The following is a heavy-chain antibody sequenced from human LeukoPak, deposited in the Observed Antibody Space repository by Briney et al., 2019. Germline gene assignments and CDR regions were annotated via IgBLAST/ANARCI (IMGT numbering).Heavy chain of an antibody. V-gene: IGHV3-30-3*01. CDR1: GFTFSTYA. Sequence: PGRSLRLSCAASGFTFSTYALHWVRQAPGKGLEWVAVISYDGGNKYYADSVKGRFTISRDNSKNTLYLQMNSLRAEDTAVYYCARDTGTHLSDYWGQGTLVTVSS. J-gene: IGHJ4*02. D-gene: IGHD2-8*02. CDR3: ARDTGTHLSDY. CDR2: ISYDGGNK.